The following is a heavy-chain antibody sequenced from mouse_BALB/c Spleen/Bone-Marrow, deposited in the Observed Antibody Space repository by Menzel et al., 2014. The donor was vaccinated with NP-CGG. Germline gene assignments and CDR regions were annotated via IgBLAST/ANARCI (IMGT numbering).Heavy chain of an antibody. V-gene: IGHV2-9*02. CDR2: IWAGGNT. Sequence: QVQLKDSGPGLVAPSQSLSITCTVSGFSLTSYGVHWVRQPPGKGLEWLGVIWAGGNTSYNSALMSRLSINQDNSKSQVFLKLNSLQTDDTATYYCAREGRGYYGSSGAAMDYWGQGTSVTVSS. CDR1: GFSLTSYG. D-gene: IGHD1-1*01. J-gene: IGHJ4*01. CDR3: AREGRGYYGSSGAAMDY.